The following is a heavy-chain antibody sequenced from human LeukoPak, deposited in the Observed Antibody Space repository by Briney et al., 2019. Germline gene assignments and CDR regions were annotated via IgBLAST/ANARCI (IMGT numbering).Heavy chain of an antibody. Sequence: GASVKVSCKASGGTFSSYAISWVRQAPGQGLEWMGRIIPIFGTANYAQKFQGRVTITTDESTSTAYMELSSLRSEDTAVYYCASENYYDSSGYLDFIRWGQGTLVTVSS. D-gene: IGHD3-22*01. CDR3: ASENYYDSSGYLDFIR. CDR1: GGTFSSYA. CDR2: IIPIFGTA. V-gene: IGHV1-69*05. J-gene: IGHJ4*02.